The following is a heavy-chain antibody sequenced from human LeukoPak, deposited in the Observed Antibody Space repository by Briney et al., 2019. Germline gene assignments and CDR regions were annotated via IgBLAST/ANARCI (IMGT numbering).Heavy chain of an antibody. D-gene: IGHD2-21*01. Sequence: GGSLRLSCAASGFTFRSYWMSWVRQAPGKGLEWVANIKQDGSEKYYVDSVKGRFTISRDNAKNSLYLQMNSLRAEDTAVYYCARDIVEDYYYYGMDVWGQGTTVTVSS. CDR3: ARDIVEDYYYYGMDV. CDR2: IKQDGSEK. J-gene: IGHJ6*02. V-gene: IGHV3-7*01. CDR1: GFTFRSYW.